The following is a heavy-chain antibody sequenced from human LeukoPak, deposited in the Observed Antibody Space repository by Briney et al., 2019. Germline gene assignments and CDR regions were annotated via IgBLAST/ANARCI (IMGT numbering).Heavy chain of an antibody. V-gene: IGHV3-23*01. CDR2: ITGSGSST. J-gene: IGHJ3*02. Sequence: ETLSLTCTVSGDSISSGGYYWYWIRQLPGKGLEWVSLITGSGSSTFYADSVKGRFTISRDNSKNTLYLEMNGLRAEDTAMYYCAKNRYCSGNTCFKDAFDIWGQGTMVTVSS. CDR3: AKNRYCSGNTCFKDAFDI. D-gene: IGHD2-15*01. CDR1: GDSISSGGYY.